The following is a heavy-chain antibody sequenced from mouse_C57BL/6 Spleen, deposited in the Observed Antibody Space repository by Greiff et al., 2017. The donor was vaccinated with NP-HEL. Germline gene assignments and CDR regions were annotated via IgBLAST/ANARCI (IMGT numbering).Heavy chain of an antibody. CDR2: IDPSDSYT. CDR3: ARRITTVVAKYFDY. D-gene: IGHD1-1*01. CDR1: AYTFTSYW. Sequence: QVQLQQPGAELVRPGTSVKLSCKASAYTFTSYWMHWVKQRPGQGLEWIGVIDPSDSYTNYNQKFKGKATLTVDTSSSTAYMQLSSLTSEDSAVYYCARRITTVVAKYFDYWGQGTTLTVSS. J-gene: IGHJ2*01. V-gene: IGHV1-59*01.